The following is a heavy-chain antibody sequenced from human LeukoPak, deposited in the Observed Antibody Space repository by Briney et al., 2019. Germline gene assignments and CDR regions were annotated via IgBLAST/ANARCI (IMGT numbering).Heavy chain of an antibody. CDR2: INAGNGNT. V-gene: IGHV1-3*01. J-gene: IGHJ5*02. Sequence: ASVKVSCKASGYTFTSYAMHWVRQAPGQRLERMGWINAGNGNTKYSQKFQGRVTITRDTSASTAYMELSSLRSEDTAVYYCARDWETGTTAGWFDPWGQGTLVTVSS. CDR3: ARDWETGTTAGWFDP. CDR1: GYTFTSYA. D-gene: IGHD1-1*01.